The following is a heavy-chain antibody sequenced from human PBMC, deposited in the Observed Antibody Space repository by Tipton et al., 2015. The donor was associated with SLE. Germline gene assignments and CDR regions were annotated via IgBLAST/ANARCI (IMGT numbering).Heavy chain of an antibody. Sequence: QVQLVQSGAEVKKPGASVKVSCKASGYTFTSYYIQWVRQAPGQGLEWMGTINPSGGRSSSAQKFQGRVTMTRDTSTSTVYMEVNSLRSDDTAVYYCARGGLIEAARYWYFDLWGRGTLVTVSS. V-gene: IGHV1-46*01. CDR3: ARGGLIEAARYWYFDL. CDR2: INPSGGRS. D-gene: IGHD2/OR15-2a*01. J-gene: IGHJ2*01. CDR1: GYTFTSYY.